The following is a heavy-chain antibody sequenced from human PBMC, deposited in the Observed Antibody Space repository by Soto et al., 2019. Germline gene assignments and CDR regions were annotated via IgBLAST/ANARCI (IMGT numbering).Heavy chain of an antibody. CDR3: AKEPRYGDYGSGWFVP. CDR1: GFTFSSYA. V-gene: IGHV3-23*01. CDR2: ISGSGGST. Sequence: GGSLRLSCAASGFTFSSYAMSWFRQAPGKGLEWVSAISGSGGSTYYAASVKGRFTISRDNSRNTLYLQMNSLRAEDTAVYYCAKEPRYGDYGSGWFVPLGQGTLVTVSS. J-gene: IGHJ5*02. D-gene: IGHD4-17*01.